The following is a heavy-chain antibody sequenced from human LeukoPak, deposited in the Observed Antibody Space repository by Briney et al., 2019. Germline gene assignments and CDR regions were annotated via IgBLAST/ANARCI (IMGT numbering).Heavy chain of an antibody. V-gene: IGHV3-49*04. CDR1: GFPFWDYG. Sequence: GALGLSFTASGFPFWDYGMSWGRPAPGKGGGGGGFIKSKGYGGTTEYAASVKGRFTISRDDSKSIAYLQMNSLKTEDTAVYYCTRDNSVLRYFDWLLYGESFDYWGQGTLVTVSS. CDR2: IKSKGYGGTT. D-gene: IGHD3-9*01. J-gene: IGHJ4*02. CDR3: TRDNSVLRYFDWLLYGESFDY.